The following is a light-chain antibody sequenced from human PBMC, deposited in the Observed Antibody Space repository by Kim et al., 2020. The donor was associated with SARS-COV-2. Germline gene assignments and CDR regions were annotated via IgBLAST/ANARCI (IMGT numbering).Light chain of an antibody. V-gene: IGKV1-39*01. CDR1: QSVSSY. CDR3: QQGYTTPGS. CDR2: AAS. J-gene: IGKJ1*01. Sequence: ASVGDRVTSTCRASQSVSSYLNWYQQKPGKAPNLLIYAASSLQSGVPSRFSGSGSGTDFALTISSLQPEDFATYYCQQGYTTPGSFGQGTKVEIK.